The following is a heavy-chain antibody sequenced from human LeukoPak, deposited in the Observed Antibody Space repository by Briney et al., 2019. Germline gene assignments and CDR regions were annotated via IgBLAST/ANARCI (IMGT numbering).Heavy chain of an antibody. CDR3: ARHGYSSSWYLGRVRQNFDY. J-gene: IGHJ4*02. CDR1: GFTFSSYW. CDR2: ISSSGSTI. Sequence: GGSLRLSCAASGFTFSSYWMSWVRQAPGKGLEWVSYISSSGSTIYYADSVKGRFTISRDNAKNSLYLQMNSLRAEDTAVYYCARHGYSSSWYLGRVRQNFDYWGQGTLVTVSS. V-gene: IGHV3-48*04. D-gene: IGHD6-13*01.